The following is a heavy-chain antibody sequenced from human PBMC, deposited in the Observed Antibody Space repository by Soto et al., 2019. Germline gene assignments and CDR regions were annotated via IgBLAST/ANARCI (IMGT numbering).Heavy chain of an antibody. CDR3: ARDGMIYGMDV. J-gene: IGHJ6*02. CDR2: ISYDGSNK. CDR1: GFTFSSYA. Sequence: QVQLVESGGVVQPGRSLRLSCAASGFTFSSYAMHWVRQAPGKGLEWVAVISYDGSNKYYADSVKGRFTISRDNSKNTLYLQMNSLRTEDTAVYYCARDGMIYGMDVWGQGTTVTVSS. D-gene: IGHD3-16*01. V-gene: IGHV3-30-3*01.